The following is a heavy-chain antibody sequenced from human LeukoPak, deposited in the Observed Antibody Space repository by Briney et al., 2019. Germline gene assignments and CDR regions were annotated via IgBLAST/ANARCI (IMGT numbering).Heavy chain of an antibody. CDR3: ARDRGDYYDSSGYWNDAFDI. Sequence: ASVKVSCKASGYTFTSYAMHWVRQAPGQRLEWMGWINAGNGNTKYSQKFQGRVTITRDTSASTAYMELSSLRSEDTAVYYCARDRGDYYDSSGYWNDAFDIWGQGTMVTVSS. V-gene: IGHV1-3*01. J-gene: IGHJ3*02. D-gene: IGHD3-22*01. CDR1: GYTFTSYA. CDR2: INAGNGNT.